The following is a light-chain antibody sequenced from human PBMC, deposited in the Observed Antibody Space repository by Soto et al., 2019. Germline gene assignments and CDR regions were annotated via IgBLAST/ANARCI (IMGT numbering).Light chain of an antibody. J-gene: IGKJ1*01. CDR2: AAS. V-gene: IGKV1-39*01. Sequence: DIQMTQSPSSLSASVGDRVTITCRASQSISSYLNWYQQKPGKVPKLLIYAASSLQSGVPSRFSGSGSGTDFTLTISCLQSEDFATYYCQQYYSYPRTFGQGTKVDIK. CDR1: QSISSY. CDR3: QQYYSYPRT.